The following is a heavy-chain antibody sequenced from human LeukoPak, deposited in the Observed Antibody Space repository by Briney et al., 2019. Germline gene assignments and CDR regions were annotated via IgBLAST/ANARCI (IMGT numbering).Heavy chain of an antibody. D-gene: IGHD3-3*01. CDR1: GFTFSSYA. CDR3: ARPAGEGKGFREWLSNSAFDI. Sequence: GGSLRPSCAASGFTFSSYAMHWVRQAPGKGLEWVAVISYDGSNKYYADSVKGRFTISRDNSKNTLYLQMNSLRAEDTAVYYCARPAGEGKGFREWLSNSAFDIWGQGTMVTVSS. V-gene: IGHV3-30-3*01. CDR2: ISYDGSNK. J-gene: IGHJ3*02.